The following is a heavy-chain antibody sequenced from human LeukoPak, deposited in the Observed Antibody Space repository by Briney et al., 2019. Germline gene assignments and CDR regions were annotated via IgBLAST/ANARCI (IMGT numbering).Heavy chain of an antibody. Sequence: GGSLRLSCAASGFTLSSMNLVRRAPAEGLEWVSSISSSSSLIYCADSVKGRLTKSSDNAKNSLYLQMNNRRAEDTAVYYCARDLFFVGSGSYPGGYYYYYGMDVWGQGTTVTVSS. CDR1: GFTLSS. CDR2: ISSSSSLI. V-gene: IGHV3-21*01. CDR3: ARDLFFVGSGSYPGGYYYYYGMDV. J-gene: IGHJ6*02. D-gene: IGHD3-10*01.